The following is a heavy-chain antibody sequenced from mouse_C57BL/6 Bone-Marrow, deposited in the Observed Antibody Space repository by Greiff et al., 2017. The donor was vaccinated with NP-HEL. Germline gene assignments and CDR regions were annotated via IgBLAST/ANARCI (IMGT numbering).Heavy chain of an antibody. J-gene: IGHJ4*01. CDR2: INPSSGYT. CDR1: GYTFTSYT. D-gene: IGHD1-1*01. CDR3: ARSVYYGSSYYYAMDY. Sequence: VHLVESGAELARPGASVKMSCKASGYTFTSYTMHWVKQRPGQGLEWIGYINPSSGYTKYNQKFKDKATLTADKSSSTSYMQLSSLTSEDSAVYYCARSVYYGSSYYYAMDYWGQGTSVTVSS. V-gene: IGHV1-4*01.